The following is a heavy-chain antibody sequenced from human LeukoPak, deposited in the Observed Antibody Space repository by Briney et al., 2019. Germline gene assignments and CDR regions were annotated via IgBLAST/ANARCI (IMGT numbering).Heavy chain of an antibody. CDR1: GGSISSSNW. D-gene: IGHD6-13*01. CDR3: ARAYSSSWYWNWFDP. V-gene: IGHV4-4*02. Sequence: PSGTLSLTCAVAGGSISSSNWWSWVRQPPGKGREWVGIIYPTGSTYYNPSLKSRVTISVDTSKNQFSLKVSAVSAADTAVYYCARAYSSSWYWNWFDPWGQGTLVTVSS. CDR2: IYPTGST. J-gene: IGHJ5*02.